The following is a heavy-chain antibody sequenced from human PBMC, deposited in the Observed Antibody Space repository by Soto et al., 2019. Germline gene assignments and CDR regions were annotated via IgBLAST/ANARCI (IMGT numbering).Heavy chain of an antibody. J-gene: IGHJ5*02. CDR3: ARGAYSSSIRVFDP. D-gene: IGHD6-6*01. Sequence: QVQLVQSGAEVKKPGSSVNVSCKASGGTFSSYAISWVRQAPGQGLEWMGGIIPIFGTANYAQKFQGRVTITADESTSTAYMELSSLRSEDTAVYYCARGAYSSSIRVFDPWGQGTLVTVSS. CDR1: GGTFSSYA. CDR2: IIPIFGTA. V-gene: IGHV1-69*01.